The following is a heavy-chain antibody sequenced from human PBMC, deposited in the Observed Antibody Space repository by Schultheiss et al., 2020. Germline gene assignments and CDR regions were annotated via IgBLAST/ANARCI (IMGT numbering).Heavy chain of an antibody. D-gene: IGHD6-13*01. CDR1: GFTFDDYA. J-gene: IGHJ5*02. CDR3: AKERIAAAGTFWFDP. V-gene: IGHV3-9*01. CDR2: ISWNSGSI. Sequence: SLKISCAASGFTFDDYAMHWVRQAPGKGLEWVSDISWNSGSIGYADSVKGRFTISRDNAKNSLYLQMNSLRPEDTALYYCAKERIAAAGTFWFDPWGQGTLVTVSS.